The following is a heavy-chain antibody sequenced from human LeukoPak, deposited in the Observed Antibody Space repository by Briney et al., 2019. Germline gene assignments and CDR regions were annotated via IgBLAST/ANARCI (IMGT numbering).Heavy chain of an antibody. J-gene: IGHJ4*02. CDR1: GFTFSYYA. Sequence: PGGSLRLSCAASGFTFSYYAMTWVRQAPGKGLEWVSGVSGSGTSTYYADYVKGRFAISRDNSKNTLYLQINSLRAEDTAVYYCARDPGFYDGWGQGTLVTVSS. D-gene: IGHD2/OR15-2a*01. CDR3: ARDPGFYDG. V-gene: IGHV3-23*01. CDR2: VSGSGTST.